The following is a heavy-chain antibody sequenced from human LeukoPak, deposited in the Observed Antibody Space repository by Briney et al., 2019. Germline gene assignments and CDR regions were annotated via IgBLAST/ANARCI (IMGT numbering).Heavy chain of an antibody. CDR2: IKQDGSEK. CDR3: ASLVWEVGATFDY. J-gene: IGHJ4*02. V-gene: IGHV3-7*01. Sequence: GGSLRLSCAASGFTFSSYWMSWVRQAPGKGLEWVANIKQDGSEKYYVDSVKGRFTIPRDNAKNSLYLQMNSLRAEDTAVYYCASLVWEVGATFDYWGQGTLVTVSS. D-gene: IGHD1-26*01. CDR1: GFTFSSYW.